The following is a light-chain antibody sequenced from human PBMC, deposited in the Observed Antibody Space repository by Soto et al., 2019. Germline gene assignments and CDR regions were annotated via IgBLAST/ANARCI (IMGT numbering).Light chain of an antibody. CDR3: QQYNNWPPIT. J-gene: IGKJ5*01. CDR1: QSVSSN. CDR2: GAS. V-gene: IGKV3-15*01. Sequence: EIVMTQSRATLSLSPGERATLSCRASQSVSSNLAWYQQKPGQDPRLLIYGASTRATGIPARFSGSGSGTEFTLTISSLQSEEFSVYYCQQYNNWPPITFGQGTRLEIK.